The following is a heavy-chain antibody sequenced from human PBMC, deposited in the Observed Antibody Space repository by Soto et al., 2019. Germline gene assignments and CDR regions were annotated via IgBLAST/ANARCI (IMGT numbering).Heavy chain of an antibody. D-gene: IGHD2-8*01. CDR3: ARVRRYCTNGVCYNYYYYYVMDV. J-gene: IGHJ6*02. V-gene: IGHV4-4*02. CDR2: IYHSGST. Sequence: SETLSLTCAVSGGSISSSNWWSWVRQPPGKGLEWIGEIYHSGSTNYNPSLKSRVTISVDKSKNQFSLKLSSVTAADTAVYYCARVRRYCTNGVCYNYYYYYVMDVCGQGTTVTVSS. CDR1: GGSISSSNW.